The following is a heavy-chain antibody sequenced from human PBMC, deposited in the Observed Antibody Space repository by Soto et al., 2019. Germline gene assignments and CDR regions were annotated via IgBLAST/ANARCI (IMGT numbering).Heavy chain of an antibody. CDR2: ISAYNGNT. D-gene: IGHD3-22*01. CDR3: SRAPESYYDNSGYYHVTENWFDP. J-gene: IGHJ5*02. V-gene: IGHV1-18*01. Sequence: ASVKVYCKASGYTFTSSGISWVRQAPGQGLEWMGWISAYNGNTNYARKLQGRVTMTTDTSTSTAYMELRSLRSDDTAVYYCSRAPESYYDNSGYYHVTENWFDPWG. CDR1: GYTFTSSG.